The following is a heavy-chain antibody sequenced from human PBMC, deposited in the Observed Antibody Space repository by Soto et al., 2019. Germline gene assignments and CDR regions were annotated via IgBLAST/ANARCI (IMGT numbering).Heavy chain of an antibody. J-gene: IGHJ5*02. V-gene: IGHV1-18*01. D-gene: IGHD2-2*01. CDR3: ARVVSGLEAWFGP. CDR2: ISLYSDGT. CDR1: GYTFSNYG. Sequence: ASVKVSCKASGYTFSNYGITWVRQAPGQPLEWLGWISLYSDGTNYAQKFQGRVSMTTDTSTTTAYMELRSLRSDDTAVYYCARVVSGLEAWFGPWVQGTLVTVAS.